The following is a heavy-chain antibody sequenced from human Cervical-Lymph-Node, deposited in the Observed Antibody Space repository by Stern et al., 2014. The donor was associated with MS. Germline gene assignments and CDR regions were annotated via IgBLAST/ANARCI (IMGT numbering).Heavy chain of an antibody. V-gene: IGHV3-30*03. J-gene: IGHJ1*01. D-gene: IGHD3-22*01. CDR1: GFNFSLYG. Sequence: VQLVESGGGVVQPGGSLRLSCVASGFNFSLYGMHWVRQAPGKGLEWVAVTSYDGTKHYYVDAVNGRFIISRDNSKNTLYLQMNSLRLEDTAIYYCVKYYYDSSGYFSALDFWGQGTLVSVSS. CDR2: TSYDGTKH. CDR3: VKYYYDSSGYFSALDF.